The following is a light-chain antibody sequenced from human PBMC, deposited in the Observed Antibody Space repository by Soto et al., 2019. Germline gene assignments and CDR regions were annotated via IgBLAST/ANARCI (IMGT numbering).Light chain of an antibody. V-gene: IGLV4-69*01. CDR3: QTWGTGRASVV. CDR1: SGHSNYA. J-gene: IGLJ7*01. Sequence: QSVLTQSPSASASLGASVTLTSTLSSGHSNYAIAWHQQQPEKGPRYLMKVNSGGSHIKGDGIPDRFSGSSSGAERYLFISSLQSEDEADYYCQTWGTGRASVVFGGGTQLTVL. CDR2: VNSGGSH.